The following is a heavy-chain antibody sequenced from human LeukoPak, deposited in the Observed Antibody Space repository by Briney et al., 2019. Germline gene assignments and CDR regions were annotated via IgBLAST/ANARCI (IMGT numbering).Heavy chain of an antibody. CDR1: GYTFTSYG. D-gene: IGHD6-19*01. J-gene: IGHJ6*03. CDR3: ARVDSGWYGYYYYYMDV. CDR2: ISAYNGNT. V-gene: IGHV1-18*01. Sequence: ASVKVSCKASGYTFTSYGISWVRQAPGQGLEWMGWISAYNGNTNYAQKLQGRVTMTTDTSTSTAYMELRSLRSDDTAVYYCARVDSGWYGYYYYYMDVWGEGTTVTVSS.